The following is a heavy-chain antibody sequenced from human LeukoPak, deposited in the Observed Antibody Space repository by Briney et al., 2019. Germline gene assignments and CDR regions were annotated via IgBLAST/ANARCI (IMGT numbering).Heavy chain of an antibody. V-gene: IGHV3-9*03. CDR1: GFTFGDYA. Sequence: PGGSLRLSCETSGFTFGDYAMHWVRQAPGKGLEWVSGMSWNGGSIGYADSVKGRFSISRDNAKNSLYLQMNSLRAEDMALYYCAKGTDYDFWSGYLDWGQGTVVTVSS. CDR3: AKGTDYDFWSGYLD. D-gene: IGHD3-3*01. J-gene: IGHJ4*02. CDR2: MSWNGGSI.